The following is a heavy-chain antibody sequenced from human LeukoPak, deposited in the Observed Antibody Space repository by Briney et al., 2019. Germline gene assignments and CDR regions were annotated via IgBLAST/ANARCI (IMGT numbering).Heavy chain of an antibody. CDR1: GFTFSSYG. CDR2: IRYDGSNK. J-gene: IGHJ4*02. CDR3: AKANIVVVVAATGPDY. Sequence: GGSLRLSCAASGFTFSSYGMHWVRQAPGKGLEWVAFIRYDGSNKYYADSVKGRFTISRDNSKNTLYLQMNSLRAEDTAVYYRAKANIVVVVAATGPDYWGQGTLVTVSS. D-gene: IGHD2-15*01. V-gene: IGHV3-30*02.